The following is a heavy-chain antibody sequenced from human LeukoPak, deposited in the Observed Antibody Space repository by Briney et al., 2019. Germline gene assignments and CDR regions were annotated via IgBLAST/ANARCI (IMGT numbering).Heavy chain of an antibody. Sequence: ASVKVSCKASGYTFTSYSMHWVRQAPGQRLEWMGWINAGNGNTKFSQKFQGRVTITADESTSTAYMELSSLRSEDTAVYYCARDGAGYGYYYYGMDAWGQGTTVTVSS. D-gene: IGHD5-18*01. CDR3: ARDGAGYGYYYYGMDA. V-gene: IGHV1-3*01. CDR1: GYTFTSYS. J-gene: IGHJ6*02. CDR2: INAGNGNT.